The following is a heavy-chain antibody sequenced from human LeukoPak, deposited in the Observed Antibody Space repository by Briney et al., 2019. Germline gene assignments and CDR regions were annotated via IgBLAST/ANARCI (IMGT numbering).Heavy chain of an antibody. V-gene: IGHV3-21*01. D-gene: IGHD3-3*01. Sequence: GGSLRLSCAASGFTFSNYNMNWVRQAPGKGLEWVSSISYSSSYIYYADSVKGRFTISRDNSKNTLYLQMNSLRAEDTAVYYCARDHYDFWSGPSLTGGMDVWGQGTAVTVSS. CDR3: ARDHYDFWSGPSLTGGMDV. CDR1: GFTFSNYN. CDR2: ISYSSSYI. J-gene: IGHJ6*02.